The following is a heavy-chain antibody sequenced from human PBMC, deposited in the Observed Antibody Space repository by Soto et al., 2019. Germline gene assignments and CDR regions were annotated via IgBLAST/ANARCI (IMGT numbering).Heavy chain of an antibody. CDR1: GVTFSSYN. CDR3: ARTTAVSGTTAFAY. J-gene: IGHJ4*02. V-gene: IGHV3-30-3*01. CDR2: ISYDDGSNK. Sequence: QVQLVESGGGVVQPGRSLRLSCAASGVTFSSYNMHWVRQAPGKGLEWVTVISYDDGSNKSYADSVKDRFTISRDNSKNTLYLPTNSLRAEDTAVYYCARTTAVSGTTAFAYLRQGTLVTVYS. D-gene: IGHD6-19*01.